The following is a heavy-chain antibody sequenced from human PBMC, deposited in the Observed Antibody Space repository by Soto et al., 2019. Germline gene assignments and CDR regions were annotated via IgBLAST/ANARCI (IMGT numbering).Heavy chain of an antibody. CDR1: GYTFTSYY. J-gene: IGHJ4*02. CDR3: ARSLGGYDSSGYEDYFDY. D-gene: IGHD3-22*01. Sequence: ASVKVSCKASGYTFTSYYMHWVRQAPGQGREWMGIINPSGGSTSYAQKFQGRVTMTRDTSTSTVYMELSSLRSEDTAVYYCARSLGGYDSSGYEDYFDYWGQGTLVTVSS. V-gene: IGHV1-46*01. CDR2: INPSGGST.